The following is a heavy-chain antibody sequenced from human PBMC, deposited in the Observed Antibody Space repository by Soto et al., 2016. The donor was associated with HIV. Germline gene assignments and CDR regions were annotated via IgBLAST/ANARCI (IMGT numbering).Heavy chain of an antibody. CDR2: INSDGSST. V-gene: IGHV3-74*01. CDR3: ATSEFGSYGMDV. CDR1: GFTFSSYW. J-gene: IGHJ6*02. D-gene: IGHD3-10*01. Sequence: EVQLVESGGGLVQPGGSLRLSCAASGFTFSSYWMHWVRQAPGKGLVWVSRINSDGSSTSYADSVKGRFTISRDNAKNTLYLQMNSLRAEDTAVYYCATSEFGSYGMDVWGQGTTVTVSS.